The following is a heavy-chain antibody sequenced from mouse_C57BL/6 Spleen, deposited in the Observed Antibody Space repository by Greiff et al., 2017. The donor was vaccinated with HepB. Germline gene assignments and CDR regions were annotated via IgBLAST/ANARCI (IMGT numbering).Heavy chain of an antibody. D-gene: IGHD4-1*01. Sequence: EVQVVESGGGLVQPGGSMKLSCVASGFTFSNYWMNWVRQSPEKGLEWVAQIRLKSDNYATHYAESVKGRFTISRDDSKSSVYLQMNNLRAEDTGIYYCTTGLFDYWGQGTTLTVSS. V-gene: IGHV6-3*01. CDR1: GFTFSNYW. CDR3: TTGLFDY. CDR2: IRLKSDNYAT. J-gene: IGHJ2*01.